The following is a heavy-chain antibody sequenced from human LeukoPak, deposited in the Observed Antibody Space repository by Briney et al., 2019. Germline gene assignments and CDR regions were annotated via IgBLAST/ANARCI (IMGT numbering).Heavy chain of an antibody. Sequence: GGSLRLSCAASGFTSGFTFSRFGMHWVRQAPGKGLEWVAVISDDGSNKYYADSVKGRFTISRDNSKNTLYLQMNSLRAEDTAVYYRAKEEDGMDVWGKGTTVTVSS. CDR2: ISDDGSNK. CDR1: GFTFSRFG. V-gene: IGHV3-30*18. CDR3: AKEEDGMDV. J-gene: IGHJ6*04.